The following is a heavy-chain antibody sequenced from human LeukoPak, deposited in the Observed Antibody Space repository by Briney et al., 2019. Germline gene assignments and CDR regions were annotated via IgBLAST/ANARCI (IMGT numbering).Heavy chain of an antibody. V-gene: IGHV3-23*01. CDR1: GFTFSSYA. D-gene: IGHD5-18*01. J-gene: IGHJ4*02. CDR2: ISGSGGST. Sequence: GGSLRLSCAASGFTFSSYAMSWVRQAPGKGLEWVSAISGSGGSTYYADSVKGRFTISRDNSKNTLYLQMNSLKTEDTAVYYCTTDAVDTAMVVEGYWGQGTLVTVSS. CDR3: TTDAVDTAMVVEGY.